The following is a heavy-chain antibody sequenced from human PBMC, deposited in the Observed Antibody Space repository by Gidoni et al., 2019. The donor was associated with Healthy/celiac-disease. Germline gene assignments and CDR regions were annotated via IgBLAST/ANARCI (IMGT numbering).Heavy chain of an antibody. CDR1: GGPFSSYA. V-gene: IGHV1-69*01. J-gene: IGHJ6*02. Sequence: QVQLVQSGAEVKKPGSSVRVSCKASGGPFSSYAITWGRQAPGQALEWMGGIIPIFGTANYAQKFQGRVTITADESTSTAYMELSSLRSEDTAVYYCARAGRCSGGSCYAYGMDVWGQGTTVTVSS. D-gene: IGHD2-15*01. CDR3: ARAGRCSGGSCYAYGMDV. CDR2: IIPIFGTA.